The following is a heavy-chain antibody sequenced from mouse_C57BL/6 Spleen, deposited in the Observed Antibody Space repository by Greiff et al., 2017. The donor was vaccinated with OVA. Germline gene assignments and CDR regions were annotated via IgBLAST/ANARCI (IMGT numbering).Heavy chain of an antibody. CDR1: GYTFTSYW. J-gene: IGHJ1*03. V-gene: IGHV1-64*01. Sequence: QVQLQQSGAELVKPGASVKLSCKASGYTFTSYWMHWVKQRPGQGLEWIGMIHPNSGSTNYNEKFKSKATLTVDKSSSTAYMQLSSLTSEDSAVYYCAKMGGPHWYFDVWGTGTTVTVSS. CDR3: AKMGGPHWYFDV. CDR2: IHPNSGST. D-gene: IGHD2-3*01.